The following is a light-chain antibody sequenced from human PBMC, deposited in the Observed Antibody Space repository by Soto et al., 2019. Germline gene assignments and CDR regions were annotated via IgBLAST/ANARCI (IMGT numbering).Light chain of an antibody. CDR3: AAWDGSLIAWV. V-gene: IGLV1-47*01. CDR1: SSNIGSTS. J-gene: IGLJ3*02. Sequence: QSVLTQSPSASGTPGQRVTIPCSGSSSNIGSTSVSWFQQFPGTAPKLLIYWNTQRPSGVPDRFSGSKSGTSASLAISGLRSEDEADYYCAAWDGSLIAWVFGGGTQLTVL. CDR2: WNT.